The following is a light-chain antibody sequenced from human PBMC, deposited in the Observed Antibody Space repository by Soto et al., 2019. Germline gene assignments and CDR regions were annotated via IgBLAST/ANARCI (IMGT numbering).Light chain of an antibody. V-gene: IGKV3-15*01. CDR1: QSVRSS. CDR3: QQYYDWPRYT. Sequence: EIVMTQSPATLSVSPGERATLSCRASQSVRSSLAWYQQKPGQAPRLLIYGASTRATGIPARFSASGSGTEFTLAISSLQSEDFAVYFCQQYYDWPRYTFGQGTKLEIK. J-gene: IGKJ2*01. CDR2: GAS.